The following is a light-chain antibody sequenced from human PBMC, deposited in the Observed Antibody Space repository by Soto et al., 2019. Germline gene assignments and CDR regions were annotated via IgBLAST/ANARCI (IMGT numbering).Light chain of an antibody. V-gene: IGKV3-20*01. Sequence: EIVLTQSPGTLSLSPGERATLSCRASQIVSTTYLAWYQQKPGQAPRLLIYGSSSRAPGIPDRFSGSGSGTDFPLTISRLEPEAFAVYYCQQYGTSPMYTFGQGTKLEIK. CDR2: GSS. CDR3: QQYGTSPMYT. J-gene: IGKJ2*01. CDR1: QIVSTTY.